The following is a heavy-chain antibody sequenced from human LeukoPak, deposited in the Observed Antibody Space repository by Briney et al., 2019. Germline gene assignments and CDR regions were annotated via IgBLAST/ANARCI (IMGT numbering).Heavy chain of an antibody. J-gene: IGHJ6*03. CDR1: GGSFGGYY. Sequence: SETLSLTCAVYGGSFGGYYWSWIRQPPGKGLEWIGEINHSGSTNYNPSLKSRVTISVDTSKNQFSLKLSSVTAADTAVYYCARGRGWLRSYYYYYMDVWGKGTTVTVSS. CDR2: INHSGST. D-gene: IGHD5-24*01. CDR3: ARGRGWLRSYYYYYMDV. V-gene: IGHV4-34*01.